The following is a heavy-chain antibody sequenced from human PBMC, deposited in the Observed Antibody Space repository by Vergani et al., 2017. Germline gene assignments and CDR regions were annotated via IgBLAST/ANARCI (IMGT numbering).Heavy chain of an antibody. CDR3: ARDHTRRGYYGSGSLPGRAIDY. CDR2: IKQDGREK. D-gene: IGHD3-10*01. V-gene: IGHV3-7*04. J-gene: IGHJ4*02. Sequence: EVQLVESGGGLVQPGGSLRLSCAASGFTFSSYWMSWVRQAPGKGLEWVANIKQDGREKYYVDSVKGRFTISRDNAKNSLYLQMNSLRAEDTAVYYCARDHTRRGYYGSGSLPGRAIDYWGQGTLVTVSS. CDR1: GFTFSSYW.